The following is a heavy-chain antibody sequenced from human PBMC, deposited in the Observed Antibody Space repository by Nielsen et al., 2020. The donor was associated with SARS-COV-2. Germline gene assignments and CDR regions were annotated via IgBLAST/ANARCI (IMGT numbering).Heavy chain of an antibody. Sequence: GESLKISCAASGFTFSSYGMHWVRQAPGKGLEWVAVISYDGSNKYYADSVKGRFTISRDNSKNTLYLQMNSLRAEDTAVYYCAKDSLKGGSGSPMFDPWGQGTLVTVSS. CDR3: AKDSLKGGSGSPMFDP. CDR1: GFTFSSYG. J-gene: IGHJ5*02. CDR2: ISYDGSNK. V-gene: IGHV3-30*18. D-gene: IGHD3-10*01.